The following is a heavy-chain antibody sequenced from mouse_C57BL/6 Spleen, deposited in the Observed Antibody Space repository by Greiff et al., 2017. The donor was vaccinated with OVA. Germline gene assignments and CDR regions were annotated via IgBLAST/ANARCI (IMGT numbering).Heavy chain of an antibody. J-gene: IGHJ2*01. V-gene: IGHV1-15*01. CDR2: IDPETGGT. CDR1: GYTFTDYE. CDR3: TRKEGELGYFDY. Sequence: QVQLKQSGAELVRPGASVTLSCKASGYTFTDYEMHWVKQTPVHGLEWIGAIDPETGGTAYNQKFKGKAILTADKSSSTAYMELRSLTSEDSAVYYCTRKEGELGYFDYWGQGTTLTVSS. D-gene: IGHD4-1*01.